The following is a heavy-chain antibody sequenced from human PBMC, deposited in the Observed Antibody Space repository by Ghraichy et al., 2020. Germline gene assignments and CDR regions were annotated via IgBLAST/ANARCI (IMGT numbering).Heavy chain of an antibody. Sequence: ASVKVSCKASGYTFTGYYMHWVRQAPGQGLEWMGWINPNSGGTNYAQKFQGRVTMTRDTSISTAYMELSRLRSDDTAVYYCASYSSSWSPWGDYFDYWGQGTLVTVSS. J-gene: IGHJ4*02. D-gene: IGHD6-13*01. CDR2: INPNSGGT. CDR3: ASYSSSWSPWGDYFDY. CDR1: GYTFTGYY. V-gene: IGHV1-2*02.